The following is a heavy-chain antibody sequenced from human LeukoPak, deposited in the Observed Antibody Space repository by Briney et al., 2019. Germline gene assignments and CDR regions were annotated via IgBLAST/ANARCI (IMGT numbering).Heavy chain of an antibody. J-gene: IGHJ4*02. V-gene: IGHV1-8*01. CDR2: MNPNSGNT. CDR3: ASWGVVGATTVDY. CDR1: GYTFTSYD. Sequence: ASVKVSCKASGYTFTSYDINWVRQATGQGLEWMGWMNPNSGNTGYAQKFQGRVTMTRNTSISTAYMELSSPRSEDTAVYYCASWGVVGATTVDYWGQGTLVTVSS. D-gene: IGHD1-26*01.